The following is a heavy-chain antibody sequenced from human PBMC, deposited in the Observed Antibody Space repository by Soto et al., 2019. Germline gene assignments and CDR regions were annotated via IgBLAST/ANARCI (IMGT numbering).Heavy chain of an antibody. CDR2: ISGSGGST. V-gene: IGHV3-23*01. Sequence: GGSLRLSCAASGFTFSSYAMSWVRQAPGKGLEWVSAISGSGGSTYYADSVKGRFTISRDNSKDTLYLQMNSLRAEDTAVYYCAKDRGYSYGPNWVNWFDPWGQGTLVTVSS. J-gene: IGHJ5*02. CDR1: GFTFSSYA. D-gene: IGHD5-18*01. CDR3: AKDRGYSYGPNWVNWFDP.